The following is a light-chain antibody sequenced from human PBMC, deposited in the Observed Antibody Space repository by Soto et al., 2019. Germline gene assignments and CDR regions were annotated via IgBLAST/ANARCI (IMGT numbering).Light chain of an antibody. CDR2: DAS. CDR1: QSISSW. J-gene: IGKJ1*01. CDR3: QQYNSYSWT. V-gene: IGKV1-5*01. Sequence: DIQMTQSPSTLSASVGDRVTITFRASQSISSWLAWYQQKPGKAPKLLIYDASSFESGVPSRFSGSGSGTEFTLTISSLQPDDFATYYCQQYNSYSWTFGQGTKVEIK.